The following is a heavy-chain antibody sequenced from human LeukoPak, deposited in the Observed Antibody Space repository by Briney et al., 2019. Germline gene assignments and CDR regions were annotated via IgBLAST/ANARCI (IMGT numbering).Heavy chain of an antibody. Sequence: ASVKVSCKASGGTFSSYAISWVRQAPGQGLEWMGGIIPIFGTANYAQKFQGRVTITTDESTSTAYMELSSLRPEDTAVYYCARVTSHCSSTSCSPYYYYYMDVWGKGTTVTVSS. D-gene: IGHD2-2*01. CDR1: GGTFSSYA. V-gene: IGHV1-69*05. CDR3: ARVTSHCSSTSCSPYYYYYMDV. CDR2: IIPIFGTA. J-gene: IGHJ6*03.